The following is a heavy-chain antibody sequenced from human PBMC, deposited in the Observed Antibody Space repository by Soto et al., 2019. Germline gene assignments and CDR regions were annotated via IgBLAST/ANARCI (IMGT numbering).Heavy chain of an antibody. CDR1: GFTFSSYS. CDR3: ARDETLGYCSSTSCPPGF. J-gene: IGHJ3*01. CDR2: ISSSSSYI. Sequence: GGSLRLSCAASGFTFSSYSMNWVRQAPGKGLEWVSSISSSSSYIYYADSVKGRFTISRDNAKNSLYLQMNSLRAEDTAVYYCARDETLGYCSSTSCPPGFWGQGTMVTVSS. D-gene: IGHD2-2*01. V-gene: IGHV3-21*01.